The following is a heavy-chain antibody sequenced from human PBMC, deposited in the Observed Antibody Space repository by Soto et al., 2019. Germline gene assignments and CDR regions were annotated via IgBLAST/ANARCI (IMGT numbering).Heavy chain of an antibody. Sequence: QVQLVQSGDEVKKPGASVKVSCKASGYIFVNYGIAWVRQAPGQGLEWMGWISPYTGNTHSATKVQGRLTMTTDTSTSTVYIDLGSLTSDDTAVYYCVMVDNYVTPTPQDVWGQGTTVTVS. V-gene: IGHV1-18*01. CDR3: VMVDNYVTPTPQDV. D-gene: IGHD3-16*01. CDR1: GYIFVNYG. J-gene: IGHJ6*02. CDR2: ISPYTGNT.